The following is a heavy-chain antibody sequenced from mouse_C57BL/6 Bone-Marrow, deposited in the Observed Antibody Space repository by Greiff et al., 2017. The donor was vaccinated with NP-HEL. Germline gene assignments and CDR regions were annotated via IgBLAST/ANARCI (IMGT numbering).Heavy chain of an antibody. CDR3: ARDLRWPSMDY. D-gene: IGHD1-1*01. CDR1: GYSFTGYY. V-gene: IGHV1-43*01. Sequence: EVQLQQSGPELVKPGASVKISCKASGYSFTGYYMHWVKQSSEKSLEWIGEINPSTGGTSYNQKFKGKATLTVDKSSSTAYMQLKSLTSEDSAVYYCARDLRWPSMDYWGQGTSVTVSS. J-gene: IGHJ4*01. CDR2: INPSTGGT.